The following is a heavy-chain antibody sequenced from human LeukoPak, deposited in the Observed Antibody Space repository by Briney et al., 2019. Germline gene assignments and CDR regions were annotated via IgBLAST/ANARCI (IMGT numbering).Heavy chain of an antibody. D-gene: IGHD3-10*01. Sequence: PSETLSLTCTVSGGSVSSGYYYWSWIRQSPGRGLEWIGNMYYSGTTTYNPSLKSRVTISRDTSKNQFSLNLSSVTSLDTVLYYCARDRGGEVFDYWGQGILVTVSS. J-gene: IGHJ4*02. CDR2: MYYSGTT. CDR1: GGSVSSGYYY. CDR3: ARDRGGEVFDY. V-gene: IGHV4-61*01.